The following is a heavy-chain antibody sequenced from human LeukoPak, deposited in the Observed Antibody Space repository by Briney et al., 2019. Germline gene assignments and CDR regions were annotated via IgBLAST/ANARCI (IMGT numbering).Heavy chain of an antibody. V-gene: IGHV3-23*01. J-gene: IGHJ4*02. CDR2: IGGSGDKT. CDR1: GFTFSDCA. CDR3: VRRGDASSGWGDHDF. D-gene: IGHD6-19*01. Sequence: PGGSLRLSCEASGFTFSDCAMNWVRQTPEKGLEWVSTIGGSGDKTFYADSVKGRFTISRDNSKNMVHLQMNSLTGEDTALYYCVRRGDASSGWGDHDFWGQGALVTVSS.